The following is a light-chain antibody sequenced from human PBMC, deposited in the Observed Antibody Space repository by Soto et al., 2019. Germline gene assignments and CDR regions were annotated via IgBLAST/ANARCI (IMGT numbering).Light chain of an antibody. CDR3: QQYHNWPA. V-gene: IGKV3-15*01. CDR1: ESVLDY. CDR2: GPA. J-gene: IGKJ1*01. Sequence: EIVLKQSPATVSAYPGERANLSFRASESVLDYLAWFQQRPGQSPRLLIYGPATRATCIPARFNGSGFWREFTLTISSLRSEDFAVYFCQQYHNWPAFGQGTKVDIK.